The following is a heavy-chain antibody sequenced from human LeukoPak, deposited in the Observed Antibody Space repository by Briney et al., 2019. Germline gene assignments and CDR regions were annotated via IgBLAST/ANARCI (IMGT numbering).Heavy chain of an antibody. J-gene: IGHJ4*02. V-gene: IGHV3-23*01. D-gene: IGHD5-12*01. CDR2: ISRGGRDR. CDR1: GFSFSEYA. Sequence: GGSLRLSCRTSGFSFSEYAINWVRQAPGKGPEWVSGISRGGRDRYYADSVKGRFTIYSDNSDNTLYLQMNRLRGEDTAVYYCAKDRWLNIERRPMDYWGQGTLVTVSS. CDR3: AKDRWLNIERRPMDY.